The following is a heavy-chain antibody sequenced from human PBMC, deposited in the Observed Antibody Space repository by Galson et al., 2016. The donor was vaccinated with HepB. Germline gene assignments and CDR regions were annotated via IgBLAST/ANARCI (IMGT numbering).Heavy chain of an antibody. J-gene: IGHJ4*02. D-gene: IGHD3-22*01. CDR1: GFTFSTYW. CDR3: ARYSSGYRPNFDY. CDR2: IYYSGTT. V-gene: IGHV4-39*01. Sequence: LRLSCAASGFTFSTYWMHWVRQAPGKGLEWLGSIYYSGTTYDNPSLKSRVTISVDTSKNQFSLKLSSVTAADAAVYYCARYSSGYRPNFDYWGQGTLVTVS.